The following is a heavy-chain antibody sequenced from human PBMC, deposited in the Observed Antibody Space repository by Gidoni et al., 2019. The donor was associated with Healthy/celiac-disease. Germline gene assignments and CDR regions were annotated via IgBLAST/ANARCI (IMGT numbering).Heavy chain of an antibody. V-gene: IGHV3-53*01. CDR1: GFTVSSNY. CDR3: ARASALSVFDY. J-gene: IGHJ4*02. D-gene: IGHD2-15*01. CDR2: IYSGGST. Sequence: EVQRVESGGGLIQPGGSLRLSCAASGFTVSSNYMSWVRQAPGKGLEWVSVIYSGGSTYYADSVKGRFTISRDNSKNTLYLQMNSLRAEDTAVYYCARASALSVFDYWGQGTLVTVSS.